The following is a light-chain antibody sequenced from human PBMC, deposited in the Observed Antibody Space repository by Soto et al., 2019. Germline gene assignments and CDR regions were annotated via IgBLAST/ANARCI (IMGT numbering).Light chain of an antibody. J-gene: IGLJ2*01. CDR3: SSYRSGSTLV. Sequence: QSALTQPASVSGSPGQSITISCTGTSSDVGGSNYVSWYQQHPGKAPKLMIYDVNNRPSGISNRFSGSKSGNTASLTISGLQAEDEADYYCSSYRSGSTLVFGSGTKLTVL. V-gene: IGLV2-14*03. CDR1: SSDVGGSNY. CDR2: DVN.